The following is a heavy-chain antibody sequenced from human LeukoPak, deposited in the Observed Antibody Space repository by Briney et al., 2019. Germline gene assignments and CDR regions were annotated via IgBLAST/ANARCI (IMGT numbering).Heavy chain of an antibody. CDR2: ISSSGSTI. CDR1: GFTFSDYY. V-gene: IGHV3-11*01. J-gene: IGHJ4*02. Sequence: GGSLRLSCAASGFTFSDYYMSWIRQAPGKGLEWVSYISSSGSTIYYADSVKGRFTISRGNAKNSLYLQMNSLRAEDTAVYYCAREAPDYLSDYWGQGTLVTVSS. CDR3: AREAPDYLSDY. D-gene: IGHD4-11*01.